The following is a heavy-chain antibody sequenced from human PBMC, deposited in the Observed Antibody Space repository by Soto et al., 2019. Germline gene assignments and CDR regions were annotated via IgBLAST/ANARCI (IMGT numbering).Heavy chain of an antibody. J-gene: IGHJ6*02. CDR2: VSYDGRNR. CDR3: AREYPDQGPDV. V-gene: IGHV3-30*03. CDR1: GFSFGRYG. Sequence: PGGSLRLSCVGSGFSFGRYGIHWVRQAPGKGLEWVAWVSYDGRNRNYADSLKARLTISRDNSKDTAFLQMNSLGPDDTSVYYCAREYPDQGPDVWGQGTSVTVSS.